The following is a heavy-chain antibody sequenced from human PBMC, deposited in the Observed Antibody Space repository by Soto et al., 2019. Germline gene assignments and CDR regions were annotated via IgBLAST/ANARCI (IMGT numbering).Heavy chain of an antibody. D-gene: IGHD2-15*01. J-gene: IGHJ4*02. CDR1: GYTFTSYG. CDR2: ISAYNGNT. V-gene: IGHV1-18*04. Sequence: GASVKVSCKASGYTFTSYGISWVRQAPGQGLEWMGWISAYNGNTNYAQKLQGRVTMTTDTSTSTAYMELRSLRSDDTAVYYCARDKRVVVAATPNYYFDYWGQGTLVTVS. CDR3: ARDKRVVVAATPNYYFDY.